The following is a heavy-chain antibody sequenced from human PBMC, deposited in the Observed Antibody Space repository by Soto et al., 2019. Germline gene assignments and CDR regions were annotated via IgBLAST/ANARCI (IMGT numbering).Heavy chain of an antibody. Sequence: QITLKESGPTLVKPTQTLTLTCTFSGFSLSTSGVGVGWIRQPPGKALEWLALIYWNDDKRYSPSLKSRPTIPKDTSKNQVVLTMNNMDPVDTATYYCAHRLDYYGSGSGCFDPWGQGTLVTVSS. V-gene: IGHV2-5*01. CDR2: IYWNDDK. D-gene: IGHD3-10*01. CDR3: AHRLDYYGSGSGCFDP. J-gene: IGHJ5*02. CDR1: GFSLSTSGVG.